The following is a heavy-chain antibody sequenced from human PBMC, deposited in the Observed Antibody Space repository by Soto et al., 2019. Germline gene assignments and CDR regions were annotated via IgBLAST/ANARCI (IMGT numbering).Heavy chain of an antibody. CDR3: ARDQEGSGSHWLGYNYYAMDV. J-gene: IGHJ6*02. D-gene: IGHD3-10*01. V-gene: IGHV3-11*01. CDR2: SSSVGTTT. Sequence: QVQLVESGGGLVKPGGSLRLSCGASGFTMTGYDMSWIRQAPGKGLEWVSHSSSVGTTTYYADSVKGRFSISMDNAKNSLYLQMNSLRAEDTAVYYCARDQEGSGSHWLGYNYYAMDVWGQGTTVTVSS. CDR1: GFTMTGYD.